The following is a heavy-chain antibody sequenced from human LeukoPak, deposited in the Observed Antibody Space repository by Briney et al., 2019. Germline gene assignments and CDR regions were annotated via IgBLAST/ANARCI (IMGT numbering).Heavy chain of an antibody. Sequence: GGSLRLSCAASGFTFSSYEMNWVRQAPGKGLEWVSYISSSGSTIYYADSVKGRFTVSRDNAKNSVFLQLNNLRVEDTAVYFCARQRSSYYFDSWGQGTLVTVSS. CDR1: GFTFSSYE. V-gene: IGHV3-48*03. D-gene: IGHD6-19*01. CDR2: ISSSGSTI. J-gene: IGHJ4*02. CDR3: ARQRSSYYFDS.